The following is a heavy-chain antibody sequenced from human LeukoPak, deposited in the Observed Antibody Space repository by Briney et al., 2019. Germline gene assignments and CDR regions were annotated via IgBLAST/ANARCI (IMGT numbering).Heavy chain of an antibody. Sequence: GASVKVSCKASGGTFSSYAISWVRQAPGQGLEWMGRIIPILGIANYAQKFQGRVTITADKSTSTAYMELSSLRSEDTAVYYCASWSYGSGSYYWGQGTLVTVSS. CDR3: ASWSYGSGSYY. D-gene: IGHD3-10*01. V-gene: IGHV1-69*04. J-gene: IGHJ4*02. CDR1: GGTFSSYA. CDR2: IIPILGIA.